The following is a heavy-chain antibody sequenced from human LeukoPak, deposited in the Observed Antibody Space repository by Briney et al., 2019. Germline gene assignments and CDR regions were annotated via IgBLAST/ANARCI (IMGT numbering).Heavy chain of an antibody. Sequence: GGSLRLFCAASGFTFSSYGMHWVRQASGKGLEWVGRIRSKANSYATAYAASVKGRFTISRDDSKNTAYLQMDSLKAEDTAVYYCTSYIAAAGRTKAFDIWGQGTMVTVSS. V-gene: IGHV3-73*01. CDR1: GFTFSSYG. CDR3: TSYIAAAGRTKAFDI. CDR2: IRSKANSYAT. J-gene: IGHJ3*02. D-gene: IGHD6-13*01.